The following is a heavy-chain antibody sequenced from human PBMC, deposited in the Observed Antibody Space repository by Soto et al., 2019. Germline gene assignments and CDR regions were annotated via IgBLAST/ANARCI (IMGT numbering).Heavy chain of an antibody. CDR3: ARYDAESGSNKIDP. CDR2: IFYRGST. CDR1: GGSVSSRSHF. Sequence: QVQLQESGPGLVKPSETLSVTCTVSGGSVSSRSHFWSWIRQPPGGGLQWIGYIFYRGSTNYNPSLESRATLSVDTSRNQFSLRLTSVTAADTAFYYCARYDAESGSNKIDPWGQGTLVTVSS. D-gene: IGHD5-12*01. J-gene: IGHJ5*02. V-gene: IGHV4-61*01.